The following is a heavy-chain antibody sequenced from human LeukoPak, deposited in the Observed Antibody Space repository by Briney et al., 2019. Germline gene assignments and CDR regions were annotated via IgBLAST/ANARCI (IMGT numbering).Heavy chain of an antibody. CDR3: ARAAGSWGDLAFDY. V-gene: IGHV3-53*04. Sequence: GGSLRLSCAASGFTVSSNYMSWVRQAPGKGLEWVSVIYSGGSTYYADSVKGRFTISRHDSKNTLYLQMNSLRAEDTAVYYCARAAGSWGDLAFDYWGQGTLVTVSS. J-gene: IGHJ4*02. CDR2: IYSGGST. CDR1: GFTVSSNY. D-gene: IGHD2-21*02.